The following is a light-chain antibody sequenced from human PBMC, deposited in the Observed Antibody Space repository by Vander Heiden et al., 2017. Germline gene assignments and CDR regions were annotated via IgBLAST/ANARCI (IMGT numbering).Light chain of an antibody. Sequence: QSVLTQPPSVSGAPGQRVTISCTGSSSNIGAGYDVPWYQQLPGTAPKLLIHGNRNRPSGVPDRFSGSKSGTSAALAITGLQAEDEADYYCQSYDSSLSGYVFGTGTKVTVL. J-gene: IGLJ1*01. CDR1: SSNIGAGYD. CDR3: QSYDSSLSGYV. CDR2: GNR. V-gene: IGLV1-40*01.